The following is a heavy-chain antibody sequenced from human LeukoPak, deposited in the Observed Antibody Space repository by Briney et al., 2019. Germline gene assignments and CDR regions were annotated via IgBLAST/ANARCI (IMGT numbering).Heavy chain of an antibody. CDR2: ISAYNGNT. Sequence: ASVKVSCKASGYTFTSYGISWVRQAPGQGLEWMGWISAYNGNTNYAQKLQGRVTMTTDTSTSTAYMALRNLRSDDAAVYYCARVPPYDFWSGYSLHFDYWGKGTLVTVSS. V-gene: IGHV1-18*01. CDR3: ARVPPYDFWSGYSLHFDY. D-gene: IGHD3-3*01. CDR1: GYTFTSYG. J-gene: IGHJ4*02.